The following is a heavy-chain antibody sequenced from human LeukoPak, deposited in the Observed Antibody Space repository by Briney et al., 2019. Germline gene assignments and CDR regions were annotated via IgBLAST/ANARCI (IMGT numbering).Heavy chain of an antibody. Sequence: GGSLRLSCAASGFTFSSYSMNWVRQAPGKWLEWVSYISSSSSTIYYADSVKGRFTISGDNAKNSLYLQMNSLRAEDTAVYYCASVAQAFDIWGQGTMVTVSS. J-gene: IGHJ3*02. CDR3: ASVAQAFDI. D-gene: IGHD5-12*01. V-gene: IGHV3-48*01. CDR2: ISSSSSTI. CDR1: GFTFSSYS.